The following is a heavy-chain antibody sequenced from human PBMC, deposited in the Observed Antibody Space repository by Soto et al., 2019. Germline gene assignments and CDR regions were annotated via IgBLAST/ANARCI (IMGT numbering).Heavy chain of an antibody. CDR2: IFYSGTT. D-gene: IGHD1-1*01. CDR3: ARISTYNSFDF. V-gene: IGHV4-59*02. CDR1: GGSVSSHY. Sequence: PSETLSLTCTVSGGSVSSHYWTWIRQSPGKGLEWIGFIFYSGTTSYNPSLKSRVTISVDRSKQQFSLRLTSVTAADTAVYYCARISTYNSFDFWGPGTLVT. J-gene: IGHJ4*02.